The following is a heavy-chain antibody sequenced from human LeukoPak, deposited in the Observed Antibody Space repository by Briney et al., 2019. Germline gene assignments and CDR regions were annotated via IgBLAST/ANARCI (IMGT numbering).Heavy chain of an antibody. CDR2: ISNNGGST. Sequence: GGSLRLSCAASGFTFSSYGMHWVRQAPGKGLEYVSAISNNGGSTYYANSVKGRFTISRDNSKNTLYLQMGSLRAEDMAVYYCARSPGKKNNYFDYWGQGTLVTVSS. CDR3: ARSPGKKNNYFDY. J-gene: IGHJ4*02. D-gene: IGHD2/OR15-2a*01. V-gene: IGHV3-64*01. CDR1: GFTFSSYG.